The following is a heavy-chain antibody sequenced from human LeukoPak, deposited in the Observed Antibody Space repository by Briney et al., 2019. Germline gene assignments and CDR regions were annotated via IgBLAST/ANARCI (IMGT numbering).Heavy chain of an antibody. Sequence: SETLSLTCSVSGGSISSGDYYWSWIRQPPGKGLEWIGYISSRGRTYYKPSLKSRITVSMDTAKNQFSLRLSSLTAADAAVYYCARGQYGSGLVYWGQGTPVTVSS. J-gene: IGHJ4*02. V-gene: IGHV4-30-4*01. CDR2: ISSRGRT. CDR3: ARGQYGSGLVY. D-gene: IGHD3-10*01. CDR1: GGSISSGDYY.